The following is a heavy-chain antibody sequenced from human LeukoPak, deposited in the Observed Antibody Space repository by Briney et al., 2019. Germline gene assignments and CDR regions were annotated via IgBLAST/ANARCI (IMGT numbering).Heavy chain of an antibody. V-gene: IGHV3-74*01. Sequence: GGSLRLSCAASGFTFSSYGMHWVRQAPGKGLVWVSRINSDGSTVNYADSVKGRFTISRDNAKNTLYLQIDSLRAEDTAVYSCAREADETSWSDYDPWGQGTRVTVSS. D-gene: IGHD6-13*01. CDR2: INSDGSTV. J-gene: IGHJ5*02. CDR1: GFTFSSYG. CDR3: AREADETSWSDYDP.